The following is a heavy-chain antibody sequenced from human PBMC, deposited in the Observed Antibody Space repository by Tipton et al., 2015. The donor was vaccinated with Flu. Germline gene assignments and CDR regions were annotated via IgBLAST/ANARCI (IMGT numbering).Heavy chain of an antibody. D-gene: IGHD3-16*02. V-gene: IGHV4-38-2*01. CDR2: IYHSGST. J-gene: IGHJ4*02. CDR1: GYSISSGYF. Sequence: TLSLTCAVSGYSISSGYFWGWIRQPPGKGLEWIGSIYHSGSTYYNPSLKSRVTISVDTSKNQFSLKLSSVTAADTAAYYCARQHDYVWGSYRRDDYWGQGTLVTVSS. CDR3: ARQHDYVWGSYRRDDY.